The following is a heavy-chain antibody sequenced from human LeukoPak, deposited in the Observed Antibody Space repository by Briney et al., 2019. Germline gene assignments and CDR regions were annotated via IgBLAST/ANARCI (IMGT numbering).Heavy chain of an antibody. J-gene: IGHJ4*02. CDR2: ISYDGSNK. CDR1: GFTFSSYA. Sequence: GGSLRLSCAASGFTFSSYAMHWVRQAPGKGLEWVAVISYDGSNKYYADSVKGRFTISRDNSKNTLYLQMNSLRAEDTAVYYCARLALGRLLWFGEWDYWGQGTLVTVSS. D-gene: IGHD3-10*01. CDR3: ARLALGRLLWFGEWDY. V-gene: IGHV3-30-3*01.